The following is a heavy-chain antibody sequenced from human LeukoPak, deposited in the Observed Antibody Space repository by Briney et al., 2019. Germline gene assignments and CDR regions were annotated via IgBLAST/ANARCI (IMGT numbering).Heavy chain of an antibody. Sequence: GGSLRLSCAASGFIFRNYAMSWVRQAPGKGLEWVSAITGSGDTTYYADSVKGRFTISRDNSKNTLYVEMNTLRAEDTAVYYCAKWGDYDILTGYYVSDFWGQGALVTVSS. V-gene: IGHV3-23*01. CDR3: AKWGDYDILTGYYVSDF. D-gene: IGHD3-9*01. CDR1: GFIFRNYA. CDR2: ITGSGDTT. J-gene: IGHJ4*02.